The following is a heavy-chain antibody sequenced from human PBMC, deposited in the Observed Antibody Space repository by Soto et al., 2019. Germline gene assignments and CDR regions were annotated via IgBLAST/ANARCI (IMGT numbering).Heavy chain of an antibody. CDR2: IIPIFGTA. V-gene: IGHV1-69*01. D-gene: IGHD6-13*01. J-gene: IGHJ5*02. Sequence: QVQLVQSGAEVKKPGSSVKVSCKASGGTFSSYAISWVRQAPGQGLEWMGGIIPIFGTANCAQKFQGRVTITADESTSTAYMELSSLRSEDTAVYYCARDGEKGIAAAAGWFDPWGQGTLVTVSS. CDR1: GGTFSSYA. CDR3: ARDGEKGIAAAAGWFDP.